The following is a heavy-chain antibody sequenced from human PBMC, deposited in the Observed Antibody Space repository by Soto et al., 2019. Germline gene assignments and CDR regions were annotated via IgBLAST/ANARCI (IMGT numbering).Heavy chain of an antibody. Sequence: QVQLVQSGAEVKKPGSSVKVSCKASGGTFSSDSFSWVRQAPGQGLEWMGGIIPMFDTPIYAQKFQDRVTTTADETTSPAYMQLSSPRSGDTAVYDCARSGGLDRDFNYWGQGSLVTVSS. D-gene: IGHD2-15*01. V-gene: IGHV1-69*12. CDR1: GGTFSSDS. CDR2: IIPMFDTP. J-gene: IGHJ4*02. CDR3: ARSGGLDRDFNY.